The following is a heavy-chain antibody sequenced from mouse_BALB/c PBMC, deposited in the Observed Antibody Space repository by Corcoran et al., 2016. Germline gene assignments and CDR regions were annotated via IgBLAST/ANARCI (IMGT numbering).Heavy chain of an antibody. D-gene: IGHD2-4*01. CDR1: GYTFTSYT. J-gene: IGHJ3*01. CDR2: INPSSGYT. Sequence: QVQLQQSAAELARPGASVKMSCKASGYTFTSYTMHWVKQRPGQGLEWIGYINPSSGYTEYNQKFKDKTTLTADKSSSTAYMQLSSLTSEDSAVYYCARTDYYDYDSRDVWFAYWGQGTLVTVSA. V-gene: IGHV1-4*02. CDR3: ARTDYYDYDSRDVWFAY.